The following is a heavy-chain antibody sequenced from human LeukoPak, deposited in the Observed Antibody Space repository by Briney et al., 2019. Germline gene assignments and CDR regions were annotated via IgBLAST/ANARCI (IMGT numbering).Heavy chain of an antibody. D-gene: IGHD3-3*01. CDR2: FDPEDGET. CDR3: ARTIRFLEWLLWKEFDY. CDR1: GYTLTELS. Sequence: ASVKVSCKVSGYTLTELSMHWVRQAPGKGLEWMGGFDPEDGETIYAQKFQGRVTMTEDTSTDTAYMELSSLRSDDTAVYYCARTIRFLEWLLWKEFDYWGRGTLVTVSS. V-gene: IGHV1-24*01. J-gene: IGHJ4*02.